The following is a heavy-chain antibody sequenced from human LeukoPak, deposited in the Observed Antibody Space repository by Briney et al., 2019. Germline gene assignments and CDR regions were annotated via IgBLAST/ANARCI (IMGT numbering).Heavy chain of an antibody. CDR3: ARHGGGTDDY. CDR2: IYPGDSGT. D-gene: IGHD1-7*01. J-gene: IGHJ4*02. Sequence: PGESLKIXCKGSGYSFTNYWIGWVRRMPGKGLEWMGIIYPGDSGTRYSPSFQGQVTISVDKSISTAFLQWTSLKASDSAMYYCARHGGGTDDYWGQGTLVTVSS. V-gene: IGHV5-51*01. CDR1: GYSFTNYW.